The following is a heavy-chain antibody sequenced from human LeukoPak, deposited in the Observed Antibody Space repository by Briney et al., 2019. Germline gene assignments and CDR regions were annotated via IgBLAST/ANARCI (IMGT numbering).Heavy chain of an antibody. CDR1: GGSITSYY. CDR3: ARGLRVGATGVDY. V-gene: IGHV4-59*12. D-gene: IGHD1-26*01. Sequence: SETLSLTCTVSGGSITSYYWSWTRQPPGKGLEWIGYIYDSGNYYNPSLKSRVTISVDTSKNQFSLKLSSVTAADTAVYYCARGLRVGATGVDYWGQGTLVTVSS. CDR2: IYDSGN. J-gene: IGHJ4*02.